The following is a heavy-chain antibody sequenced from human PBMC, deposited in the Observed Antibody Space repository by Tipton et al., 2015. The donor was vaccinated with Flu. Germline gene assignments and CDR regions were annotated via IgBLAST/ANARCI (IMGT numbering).Heavy chain of an antibody. D-gene: IGHD1-26*01. CDR2: IEYDGNQK. CDR1: GFGFSSNG. V-gene: IGHV3-30*02. Sequence: SLRLSCAASGFGFSSNGMHWVRQAPGKRLEWVSFIEYDGNQKYYAESVKGRLTVSRDNSKNTLYLQMNSLKPEDTAVYFCANSGGMYRPIDSWGQGTLVTVSS. CDR3: ANSGGMYRPIDS. J-gene: IGHJ4*02.